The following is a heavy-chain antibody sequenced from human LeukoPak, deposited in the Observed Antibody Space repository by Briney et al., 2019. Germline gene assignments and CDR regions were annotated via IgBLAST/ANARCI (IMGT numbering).Heavy chain of an antibody. J-gene: IGHJ6*03. Sequence: PSETLSLTCAVYGGSFSGYYWSWIRQPPGKGLEWIGEINHSGSTNYNPSLKSRVTISVDTSKNQFSLKLSSVTAADTAVYYCARAYDFWSGCSVGHYYYYMDVWGKGTTVTVSS. D-gene: IGHD3-3*01. CDR3: ARAYDFWSGCSVGHYYYYMDV. V-gene: IGHV4-34*01. CDR1: GGSFSGYY. CDR2: INHSGST.